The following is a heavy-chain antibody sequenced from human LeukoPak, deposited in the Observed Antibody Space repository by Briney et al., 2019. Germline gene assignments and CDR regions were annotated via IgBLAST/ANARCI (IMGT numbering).Heavy chain of an antibody. CDR3: AKDGASTYFDY. CDR1: GFTFSSYG. Sequence: GGSLSLSCAASGFTFSSYGMHWIRQAPGKGLEWVAVIWYDGSNKYYADSVKGRFTISRDNSKNTLYLQMNSLRAEDTAVYYCAKDGASTYFDYWGQGTLVTVSS. J-gene: IGHJ4*02. D-gene: IGHD4/OR15-4a*01. CDR2: IWYDGSNK. V-gene: IGHV3-33*06.